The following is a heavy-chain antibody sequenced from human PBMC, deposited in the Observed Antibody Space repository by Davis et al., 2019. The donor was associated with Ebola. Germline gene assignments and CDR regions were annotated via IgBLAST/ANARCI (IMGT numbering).Heavy chain of an antibody. V-gene: IGHV1-2*06. CDR1: GYTFIDYY. J-gene: IGHJ6*04. D-gene: IGHD2-21*02. Sequence: ASVKVSCKASGYTFIDYYMHWVRQAPGQGLEWMGRINPYSGGTNYAQKFQGRVTMTRDTSISTAYMELSRLTSDDTAVYYCARVRYCGGDCSRHYYYGMDVWGKGTTVTVSS. CDR3: ARVRYCGGDCSRHYYYGMDV. CDR2: INPYSGGT.